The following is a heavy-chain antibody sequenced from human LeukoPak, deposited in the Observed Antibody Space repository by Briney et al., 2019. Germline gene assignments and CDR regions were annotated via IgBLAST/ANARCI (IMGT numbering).Heavy chain of an antibody. Sequence: ASVTVSCKASGYTFTGYYMHWVRQAPGQGLEWMGWINPNSGGTNYAQKFQGRVTMTRDTSISTAYMELSRLRSDDTAVYYCARDVDYGGLFDYWGQGTLVTVSS. J-gene: IGHJ4*02. V-gene: IGHV1-2*02. CDR2: INPNSGGT. D-gene: IGHD4-23*01. CDR1: GYTFTGYY. CDR3: ARDVDYGGLFDY.